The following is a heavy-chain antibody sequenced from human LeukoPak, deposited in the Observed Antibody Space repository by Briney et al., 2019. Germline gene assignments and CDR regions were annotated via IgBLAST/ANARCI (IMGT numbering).Heavy chain of an antibody. Sequence: GGSLRLSCAASEFTFSVYAMNWGRQAPGKGLEGGSYINEVSSDIHYADSVKGRFTISRDNAKNTLSLQMNSVRAEDTAVYYCARDTYQPGLIDCWGQGTLVTVSS. V-gene: IGHV3-21*05. CDR3: ARDTYQPGLIDC. CDR2: INEVSSDI. J-gene: IGHJ4*02. CDR1: EFTFSVYA. D-gene: IGHD2-2*01.